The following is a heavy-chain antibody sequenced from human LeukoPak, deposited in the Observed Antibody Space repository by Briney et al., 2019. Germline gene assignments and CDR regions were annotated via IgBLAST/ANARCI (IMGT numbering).Heavy chain of an antibody. V-gene: IGHV3-21*01. J-gene: IGHJ4*02. D-gene: IGHD4-17*01. CDR3: ARGGGYGDYDN. CDR2: ITSTSTYI. CDR1: GFTFTTYS. Sequence: PAGSLRLSCAASGFTFTTYSMNWVRQAPGKGLEWVSSITSTSTYISYADSVKGRFTISRDNAKNSLYLQMNGLRAEDTAIYYCARGGGYGDYDNWGQGTRVTVSS.